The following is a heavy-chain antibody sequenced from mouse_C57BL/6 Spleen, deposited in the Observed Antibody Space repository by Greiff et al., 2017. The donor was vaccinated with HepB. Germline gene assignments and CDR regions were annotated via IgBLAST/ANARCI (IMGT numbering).Heavy chain of an antibody. D-gene: IGHD2-2*01. CDR1: GYTFTSYG. V-gene: IGHV1-81*01. CDR2: IYPRSGNT. CDR3: ARDHGYDDAGYAMDY. J-gene: IGHJ4*01. Sequence: QVQLKQSGAELARPGASVKLSCKASGYTFTSYGISWVKQRTGQGLEWIGEIYPRSGNTYYNEKFKGKATLTADKSSSTAYMELRSLTSEDSAVYFCARDHGYDDAGYAMDYWGQGTSVTVSS.